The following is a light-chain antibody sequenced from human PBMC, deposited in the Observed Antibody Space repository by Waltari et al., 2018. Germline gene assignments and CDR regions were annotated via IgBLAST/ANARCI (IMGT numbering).Light chain of an antibody. Sequence: QSALTQPASVSGSPGQSITISCPGTSNDVGGSNYVPWYQQHPGKAPKLMIFDVNDRPSGVSNRFSGSKSGNTASLTISGLQAEDEADYYCNSFTSSSTWVFGGGTKLTVL. J-gene: IGLJ3*02. V-gene: IGLV2-14*01. CDR3: NSFTSSSTWV. CDR2: DVN. CDR1: SNDVGGSNY.